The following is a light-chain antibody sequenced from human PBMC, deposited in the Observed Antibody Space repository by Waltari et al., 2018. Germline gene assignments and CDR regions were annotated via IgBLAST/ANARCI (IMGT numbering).Light chain of an antibody. CDR2: DDD. CDR1: HLGSKR. V-gene: IGLV3-21*02. CDR3: QVWDSPSDPPEV. Sequence: SHVLTQPPSVSVAPGQTARITCVVNHLGSKRGPWYQQKPGQAPVLVVYDDDDRPSGIPERFSGSNSGNTATLTIIRVEAGDEADYFCQVWDSPSDPPEVFGGGTKLTVL. J-gene: IGLJ2*01.